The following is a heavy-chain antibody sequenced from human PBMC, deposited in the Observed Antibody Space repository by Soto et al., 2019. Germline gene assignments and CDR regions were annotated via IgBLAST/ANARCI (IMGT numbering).Heavy chain of an antibody. CDR1: GDYY. V-gene: IGHV4-30-4*01. J-gene: IGHJ4*02. CDR2: ICYSGST. D-gene: IGHD3-10*01. CDR3: ARDQESGSGRV. Sequence: GDYYCSWIRQPPGKGLEWIGYICYSGSTYYNPSLKSRVTISVDTSKNQFSLKLSSVTAADTAVYYCARDQESGSGRVWGQGTLVTVSS.